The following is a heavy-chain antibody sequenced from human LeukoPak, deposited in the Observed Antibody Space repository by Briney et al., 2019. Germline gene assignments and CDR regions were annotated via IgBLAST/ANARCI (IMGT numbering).Heavy chain of an antibody. CDR3: ARDSPHTSDYYYYMDV. CDR2: IIPIFGTA. V-gene: IGHV1-69*01. D-gene: IGHD2/OR15-2a*01. Sequence: SVKVSCKASGGTSSSYAISWVRQAPGQGLEWMGGIIPIFGTANYAQKFQGRVTITADESTSTAYMELSSLRSEDTAVYYCARDSPHTSDYYYYMDVWGKGTTVTVSS. CDR1: GGTSSSYA. J-gene: IGHJ6*03.